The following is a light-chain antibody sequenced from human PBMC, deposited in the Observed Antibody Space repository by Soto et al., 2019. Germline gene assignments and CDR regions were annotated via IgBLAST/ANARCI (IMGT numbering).Light chain of an antibody. CDR3: QQYNNWPPHT. J-gene: IGKJ2*01. CDR1: QSVSSN. CDR2: GAS. Sequence: EIVMTQSPATLSVSPGERATLSCRASQSVSSNLAWYQHKPGQAPRLLIYGASTRSAGIPARFSGSGSGTEFTLTIRSLQSEDFAVYYCQQYNNWPPHTFGQGTKLEIK. V-gene: IGKV3-15*01.